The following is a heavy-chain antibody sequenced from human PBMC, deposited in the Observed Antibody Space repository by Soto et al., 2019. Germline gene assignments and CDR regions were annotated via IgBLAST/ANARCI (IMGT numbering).Heavy chain of an antibody. CDR1: GGSIISYY. CDR2: IYYXGST. CDR3: ARDLGSAAFDI. Sequence: XXTLSLTCTVSGGSIISYYWSWIRQPPGKGLEYIGYIYYXGSTKYTTSIKXXVTISVDXXKNTFSLKLSSVTDAETAVYYCARDLGSAAFDIWGQGTMVTVSS. J-gene: IGHJ3*02. V-gene: IGHV4-59*01. D-gene: IGHD1-26*01.